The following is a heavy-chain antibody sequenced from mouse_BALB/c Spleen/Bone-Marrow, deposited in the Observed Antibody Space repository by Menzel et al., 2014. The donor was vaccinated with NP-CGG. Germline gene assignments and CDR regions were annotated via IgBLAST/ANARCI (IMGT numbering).Heavy chain of an antibody. CDR3: TRSITTAVEFDY. Sequence: CGTVLARPGASVKMSCKASGYSFTSYWMHWIKQRPGQGLEWIGAIYPGNSGTSYNQNFKGKAKLTAVTSASTAYMELSSLTNEDSAVYYCTRSITTAVEFDYWGQGTSLTVSS. D-gene: IGHD1-1*01. CDR2: IYPGNSGT. CDR1: GYSFTSYW. V-gene: IGHV1-5*01. J-gene: IGHJ2*03.